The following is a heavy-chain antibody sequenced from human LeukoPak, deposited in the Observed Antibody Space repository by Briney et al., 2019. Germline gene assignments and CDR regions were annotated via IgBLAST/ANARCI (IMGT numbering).Heavy chain of an antibody. CDR2: ISSSGSTI. CDR1: GFTFSAYY. Sequence: GGSLRLSCAASGFTFSAYYMSWVRQAPGKGLEWVSYISSSGSTIYYADPVKGRFTISRDNAKNSLYLQMDSLRVEDTAFYYCARDLAYSRLDYWGQGMLVTVSS. D-gene: IGHD5-18*01. CDR3: ARDLAYSRLDY. J-gene: IGHJ4*02. V-gene: IGHV3-11*04.